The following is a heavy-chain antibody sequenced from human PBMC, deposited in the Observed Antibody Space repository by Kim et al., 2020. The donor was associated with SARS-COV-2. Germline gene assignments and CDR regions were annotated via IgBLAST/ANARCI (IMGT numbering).Heavy chain of an antibody. CDR3: ARDLTAGGGYYYYGMDV. V-gene: IGHV3-30*07. J-gene: IGHJ6*02. D-gene: IGHD2-15*01. Sequence: VKGRFTISRDNSKNTLYLQMNSLRAEDTAVYYCARDLTAGGGYYYYGMDVWGQGTTVTVSS.